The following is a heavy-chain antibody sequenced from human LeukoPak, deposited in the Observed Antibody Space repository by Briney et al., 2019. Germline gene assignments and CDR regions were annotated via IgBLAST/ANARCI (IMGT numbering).Heavy chain of an antibody. D-gene: IGHD5-18*01. CDR2: IYYSGNT. CDR1: GGSISNGGYY. J-gene: IGHJ4*02. Sequence: SETLSLTCTVSGGSISNGGYYWNWIRQHPGKGLEWIGYIYYSGNTYYNPSLKSRVTISVDMSKNQFSLKLSSVTAADTAVYYCAKGYNYGPFDYWGQGTLVTVSS. CDR3: AKGYNYGPFDY. V-gene: IGHV4-31*03.